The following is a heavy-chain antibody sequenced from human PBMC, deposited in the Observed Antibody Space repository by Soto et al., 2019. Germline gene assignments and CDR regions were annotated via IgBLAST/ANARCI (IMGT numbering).Heavy chain of an antibody. V-gene: IGHV1-24*01. D-gene: IGHD2-15*01. CDR1: GYTLTELS. Sequence: ASVKGYCHFSGYTLTELSMHWARQAPGKGLERMGGFDPEDGETIYAQKFQGRVTMTEDTSTDTAYMELSSLRSEDTAVYYSASCRKYDQIKAQSDSGQGTQVT. J-gene: IGHJ4*02. CDR3: ASCRKYDQIKAQSD. CDR2: FDPEDGET.